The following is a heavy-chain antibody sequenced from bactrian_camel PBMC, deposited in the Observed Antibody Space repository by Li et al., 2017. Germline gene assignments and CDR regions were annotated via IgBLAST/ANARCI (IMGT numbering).Heavy chain of an antibody. D-gene: IGHD7*01. V-gene: IGHV3S54*01. Sequence: HVQLVESGGGSVQTGGSLRLSCEASPFHDYCMGWFRHAPGKKREALAVIYTANGRADYADSVKGRFIISKVNANHTLYLQMNDLKPEDTAMYYCAVDPCGGSTYFLSLRKPHGYWGQGTQVTVS. J-gene: IGHJ6*01. CDR3: AVDPCGGSTYFLSLRKPHGY. CDR1: PFHDYC. CDR2: IYTANGRA.